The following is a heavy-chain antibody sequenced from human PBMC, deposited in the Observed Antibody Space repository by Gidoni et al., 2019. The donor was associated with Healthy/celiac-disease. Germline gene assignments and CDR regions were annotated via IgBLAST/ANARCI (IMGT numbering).Heavy chain of an antibody. D-gene: IGHD3-10*01. J-gene: IGHJ4*02. Sequence: QVQLVQSGAEVKKPGSSVKVSCKASGGTFSSYAISWVRQAPGQGLEWMGGIIPFFGTANYAQQFQGRVTITADESTSTAYMELSSLRSEDTTVYYCARGEPDYYGSGSYYNVFDYWGQGTLVTVSS. CDR2: IIPFFGTA. CDR3: ARGEPDYYGSGSYYNVFDY. V-gene: IGHV1-69*01. CDR1: GGTFSSYA.